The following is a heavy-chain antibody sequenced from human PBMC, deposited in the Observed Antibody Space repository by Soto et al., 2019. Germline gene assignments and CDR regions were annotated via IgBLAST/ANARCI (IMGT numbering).Heavy chain of an antibody. D-gene: IGHD2-15*01. V-gene: IGHV3-23*01. J-gene: IGHJ5*02. CDR3: AQGVYCSGGSCYSGNWFDP. CDR2: ISGSGGST. CDR1: GFTFSSYA. Sequence: EVQLLESGGGLVQPGGSLRLSCAASGFTFSSYAMSWVRQAPGKVLEWVSAISGSGGSTYYSDSVKGRFTISRDNSKITLYLQIISMRAEDTVVYYCAQGVYCSGGSCYSGNWFDPWGQGTLVTVFS.